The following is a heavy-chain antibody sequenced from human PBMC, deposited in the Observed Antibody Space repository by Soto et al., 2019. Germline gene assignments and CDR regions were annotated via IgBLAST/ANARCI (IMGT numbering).Heavy chain of an antibody. J-gene: IGHJ4*02. CDR1: GFAFSQYW. V-gene: IGHV3-7*01. D-gene: IGHD5-12*01. CDR2: MNQDGSKR. Sequence: EVQFVESGGDLVQPGGSLRLSCAASGFAFSQYWINWVRQSPGKGLEWVAIMNQDGSKRYYGASVMGRFTISRDNGKNSLYLQMNSLRDDDTAIYFCARDMGLSGYSSKFDYWGLGTRVTVTS. CDR3: ARDMGLSGYSSKFDY.